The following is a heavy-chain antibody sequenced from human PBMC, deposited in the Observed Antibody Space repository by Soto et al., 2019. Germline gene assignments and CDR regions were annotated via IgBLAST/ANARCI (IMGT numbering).Heavy chain of an antibody. CDR2: IYYSGST. CDR3: ARDGGYSGSYSSY. V-gene: IGHV4-31*03. CDR1: GGSISSGGYY. D-gene: IGHD1-26*01. Sequence: QVQLQESGPGLVKPSQTLSLTCTVSGGSISSGGYYWSWIRQHPGKGLEWIGYIYYSGSTYYNPSLTRRVTISVDTSKDQCSLKLSPVADAGPAVYYCARDGGYSGSYSSYWGQGTLVTVSS. J-gene: IGHJ4*02.